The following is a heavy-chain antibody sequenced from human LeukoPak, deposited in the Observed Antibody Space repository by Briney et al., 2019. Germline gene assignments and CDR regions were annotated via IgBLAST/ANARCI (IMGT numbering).Heavy chain of an antibody. CDR1: GGSISSYY. CDR2: IYTSGST. J-gene: IGHJ5*02. CDR3: ARALTGDHLVVDWFDP. Sequence: NPSETLSLXCTVSGGSISSYYWSWIRQPAGKGLEWIGRIYTSGSTNYNPSLKSRVTMSVDTSKNQFSLKLSSVTAADTAVYYCARALTGDHLVVDWFDPWGQGTLVTVSS. D-gene: IGHD3-9*01. V-gene: IGHV4-4*07.